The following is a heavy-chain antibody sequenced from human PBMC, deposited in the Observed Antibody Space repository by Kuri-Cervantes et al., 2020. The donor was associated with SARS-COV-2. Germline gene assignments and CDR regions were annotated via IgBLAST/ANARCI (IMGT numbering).Heavy chain of an antibody. J-gene: IGHJ4*02. CDR2: IRYDGSNQ. CDR3: AKAGPYYYDSSGYPIDY. D-gene: IGHD3-22*01. V-gene: IGHV3-30*02. CDR1: GFTFSSYG. Sequence: GGSLRLSCAPSGFTFSSYGMHWVRQAPGKGLEWVTFIRYDGSNQYYGDSVKGRFTISRDSSKNTLYLQMNSLRAEDTAVYYCAKAGPYYYDSSGYPIDYWGQGTLVTVSS.